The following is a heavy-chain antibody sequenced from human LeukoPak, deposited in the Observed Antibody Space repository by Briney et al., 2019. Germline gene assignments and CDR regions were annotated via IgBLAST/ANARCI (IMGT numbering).Heavy chain of an antibody. Sequence: GGSLRLSCAASGFTFSSYAMSWVRQAPGKGLEWVSGISGSGTSTYYADSVKGRITVSRDNSKNTLYLQMHSLRAEDTAIYYCAKVGAAAWGTAFDIWGQGTLVTVSS. J-gene: IGHJ3*02. D-gene: IGHD6-13*01. CDR2: ISGSGTST. CDR1: GFTFSSYA. CDR3: AKVGAAAWGTAFDI. V-gene: IGHV3-23*01.